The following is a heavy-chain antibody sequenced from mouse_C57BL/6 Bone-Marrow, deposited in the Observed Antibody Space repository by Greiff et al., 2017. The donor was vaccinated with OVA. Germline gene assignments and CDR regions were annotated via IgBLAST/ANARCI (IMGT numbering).Heavy chain of an antibody. CDR1: GFTFSSYG. D-gene: IGHD2-1*01. CDR3: ARHLLGYFDV. J-gene: IGHJ1*03. V-gene: IGHV5-6*01. Sequence: EVHLVESGGDLVKPGGSLKLSCAASGFTFSSYGMSWVRQTPDKRLEWVATISSGGSYTYYPDSVKGRFTISRDNAKNTLYLQMSSLKSEDTAMYYCARHLLGYFDVWGTGTTVTVSS. CDR2: ISSGGSYT.